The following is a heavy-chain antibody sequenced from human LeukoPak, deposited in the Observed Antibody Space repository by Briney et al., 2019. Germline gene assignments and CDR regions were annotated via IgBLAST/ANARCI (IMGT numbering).Heavy chain of an antibody. J-gene: IGHJ4*02. Sequence: SETLSLTCAVYGGSFSGYYWSWIRQPPGKGLEWIGEINHSGSTNYNPSLKSRVTISVDTSKNQFSLKLSSVTAADTAMYYCARQVEVVPAAMPNTFDYWGQGTLVTVSS. V-gene: IGHV4-34*01. CDR3: ARQVEVVPAAMPNTFDY. CDR1: GGSFSGYY. CDR2: INHSGST. D-gene: IGHD2-2*01.